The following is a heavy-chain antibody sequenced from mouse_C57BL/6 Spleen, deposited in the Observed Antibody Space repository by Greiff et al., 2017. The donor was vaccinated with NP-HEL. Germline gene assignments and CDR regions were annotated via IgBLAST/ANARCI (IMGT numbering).Heavy chain of an antibody. CDR3: ARSDYGPFDY. V-gene: IGHV1-52*01. J-gene: IGHJ2*01. CDR2: IDPSDSET. D-gene: IGHD2-4*01. Sequence: QVQLPPPGAELVRPGSSVKLSCKASGYTFTSYWMHWVKQRPIQGLEWIGNIDPSDSETHYNQKFKDKATLTVDKSSSTAYMQLSSLTSEDSAVYYCARSDYGPFDYWGQGTTLTVSS. CDR1: GYTFTSYW.